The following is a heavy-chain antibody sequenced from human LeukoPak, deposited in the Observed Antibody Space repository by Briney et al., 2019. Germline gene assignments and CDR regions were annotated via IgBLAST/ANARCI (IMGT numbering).Heavy chain of an antibody. V-gene: IGHV7-4-1*02. J-gene: IGHJ5*02. D-gene: IGHD2-21*01. CDR1: GYTFTSYH. CDR2: INTSTGNP. CDR3: ARNLPGGGFDP. Sequence: ASVKVSCKASGYTFTSYHMNWVRQAPGQGLQWMGWINTSTGNPTYAQGFTGRFVFSLDTSVSTSYLQISSLKAEDTAVYYCARNLPGGGFDPWGQGTLVTVSS.